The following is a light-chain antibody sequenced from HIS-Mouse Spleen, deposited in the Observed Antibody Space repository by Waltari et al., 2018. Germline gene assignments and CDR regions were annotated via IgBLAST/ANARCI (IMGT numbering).Light chain of an antibody. Sequence: QSALTQPASVSGSPGQSITISCTGTSSDVGGYNYVSWYQQHPGKAPKLMSYDVSNRPSGVSNRFSGSKSGNTASLTISGLQAEDEADYYCSSYTSSSFNVVFGGGTKLTVL. CDR3: SSYTSSSFNVV. CDR2: DVS. CDR1: SSDVGGYNY. V-gene: IGLV2-14*03. J-gene: IGLJ2*01.